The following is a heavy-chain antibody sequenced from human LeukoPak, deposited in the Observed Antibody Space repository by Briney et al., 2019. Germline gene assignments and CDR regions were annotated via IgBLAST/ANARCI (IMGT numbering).Heavy chain of an antibody. CDR1: GYIFTAYY. D-gene: IGHD2-15*01. CDR2: IHPNSGGT. Sequence: ASVKVSCKASGYIFTAYYVHWVRQAPGQGPEWMGWIHPNSGGTKYAQNFQGRVTMTRDTSITTAYMELSSLRSDDTAVYYCARGDIYWDYWGQGTQVTVSS. CDR3: ARGDIYWDY. V-gene: IGHV1-2*02. J-gene: IGHJ4*02.